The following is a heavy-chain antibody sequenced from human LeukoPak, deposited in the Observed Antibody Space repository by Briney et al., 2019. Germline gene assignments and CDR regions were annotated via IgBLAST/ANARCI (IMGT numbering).Heavy chain of an antibody. D-gene: IGHD3-22*01. V-gene: IGHV4-34*01. CDR2: INHSGST. J-gene: IGHJ6*02. CDR3: ARKPYYYDSSAYIKYYYGMDV. Sequence: SETLSLTCAVYGGSFSGYYWSWIRQPPGKGLEWIGEINHSGSTNYNPSLKSRVTISEDTSKNQFSLKLTPVTPADTGVYYCARKPYYYDSSAYIKYYYGMDVWGQGTTVTVSS. CDR1: GGSFSGYY.